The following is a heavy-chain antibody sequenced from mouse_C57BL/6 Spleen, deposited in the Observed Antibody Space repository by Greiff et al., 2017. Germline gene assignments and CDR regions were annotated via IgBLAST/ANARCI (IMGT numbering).Heavy chain of an antibody. CDR2: IHPSDSDT. CDR1: CYTFTSYW. V-gene: IGHV1-74*01. J-gene: IGHJ4*01. Sequence: QVQLQQPGAELVKPGASVTVSCKASCYTFTSYWMHLVQQRPGQGLEWIGRIHPSDSDTNYNQKFKGKATLTVDKSSSTAYMQLSSLTSEDSAVYYCAAPLLFSYYAMDYWGQGTSVTVSS. CDR3: AAPLLFSYYAMDY. D-gene: IGHD1-1*01.